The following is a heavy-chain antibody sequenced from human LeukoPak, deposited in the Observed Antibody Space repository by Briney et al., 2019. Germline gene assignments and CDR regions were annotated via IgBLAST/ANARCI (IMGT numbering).Heavy chain of an antibody. CDR2: IWYDGSNK. V-gene: IGHV3-33*01. CDR3: ARGWWLPVDY. D-gene: IGHD5-12*01. Sequence: GGSLRLSCAASGFTFSSYGMHWVRQAPGKGLEWVAVIWYDGSNKYYADSVKGRFTISRDNAKNSLYLQMNSLRAEDTALYYCARGWWLPVDYWGQGTLVTVSS. J-gene: IGHJ4*02. CDR1: GFTFSSYG.